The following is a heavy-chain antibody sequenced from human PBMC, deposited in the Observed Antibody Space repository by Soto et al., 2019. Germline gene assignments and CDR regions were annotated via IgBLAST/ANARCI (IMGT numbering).Heavy chain of an antibody. Sequence: ASVKVSCKAAAYTFTSYDINWVRQATGQDFEWMGWMNPNNGNTAYAQKFQGRVTMTRDTSKSTAYMELSSLRSEDTAVYYCARVDYYDSSGYRSFDYWGQGTLVTVSS. CDR1: AYTFTSYD. V-gene: IGHV1-8*01. CDR2: MNPNNGNT. D-gene: IGHD3-22*01. J-gene: IGHJ4*02. CDR3: ARVDYYDSSGYRSFDY.